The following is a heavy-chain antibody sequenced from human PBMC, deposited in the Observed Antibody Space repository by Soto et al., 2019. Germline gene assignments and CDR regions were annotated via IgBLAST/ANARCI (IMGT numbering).Heavy chain of an antibody. V-gene: IGHV4-31*03. CDR1: GGSISSGGYY. Sequence: QVQLQESGPGLVKPSQTLSLTCTVSGGSISSGGYYWSWIRQHPGKGLEWIGYIYYSGSTYYNPSLKSRVTITVDTSKNQFSLKLSSVTAADTAVYYCARDPAIGLGLSSSWFDYWGQGTLVTVSS. CDR3: ARDPAIGLGLSSSWFDY. D-gene: IGHD6-13*01. CDR2: IYYSGST. J-gene: IGHJ4*02.